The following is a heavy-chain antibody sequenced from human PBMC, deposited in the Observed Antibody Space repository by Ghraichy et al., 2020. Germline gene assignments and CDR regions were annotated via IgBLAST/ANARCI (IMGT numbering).Heavy chain of an antibody. V-gene: IGHV3-30*18. CDR3: AKDGGPASKANYYFYGMEV. Sequence: GESLNISCAASGFSFRSHGMHWVRQAPGKGLEWVTLISDDGSLKYYGESVKSRFTVSRDNSKNTLFLQMDRLSADDTAIYYCAKDGGPASKANYYFYGMEVWGQGTTVTVSS. CDR2: ISDDGSLK. J-gene: IGHJ6*02. D-gene: IGHD2-2*01. CDR1: GFSFRSHG.